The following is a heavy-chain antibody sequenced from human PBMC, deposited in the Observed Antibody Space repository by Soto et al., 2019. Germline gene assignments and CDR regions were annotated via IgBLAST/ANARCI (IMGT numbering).Heavy chain of an antibody. CDR1: GGSISSSSYY. V-gene: IGHV4-39*01. D-gene: IGHD5-18*01. CDR2: IYYSGST. CDR3: ARPQRGYSYGGFDY. Sequence: SETLSLTCTVSGGSISSSSYYWGWIRQPPGKGLEWIGSIYYSGSTYYNPSLKSRVTISVDTSKNQFSLKLSSVTAADTAVYYCARPQRGYSYGGFDYWGQGTLVTVSS. J-gene: IGHJ4*02.